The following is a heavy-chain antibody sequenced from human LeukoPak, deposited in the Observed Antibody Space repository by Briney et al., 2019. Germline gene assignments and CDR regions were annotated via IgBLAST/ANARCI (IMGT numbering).Heavy chain of an antibody. V-gene: IGHV3-48*03. Sequence: PGGSLRLSCAASGFTFSSYEMNWVRQAPGKGLEWVSYISNSGSTIYYADSVKGRFTISRDNAKNSLYLQMNSLRAEDMALYYCAKDIERELLMGFDYWGQGTLVTVSS. CDR1: GFTFSSYE. D-gene: IGHD1-26*01. CDR2: ISNSGSTI. CDR3: AKDIERELLMGFDY. J-gene: IGHJ4*02.